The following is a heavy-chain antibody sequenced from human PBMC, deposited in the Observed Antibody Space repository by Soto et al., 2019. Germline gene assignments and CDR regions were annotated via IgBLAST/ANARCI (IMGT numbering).Heavy chain of an antibody. D-gene: IGHD6-6*01. CDR1: GFTFSSYG. CDR3: ARHEQLVYFDP. CDR2: ISHDGSNK. V-gene: IGHV3-30*03. Sequence: PGGSLRLSCAASGFTFSSYGMHWVRQAPGKGLEWVAVISHDGSNKYYADSVKGRFTISRDNSKNTLYLQMNSLRAEDTAVYYCARHEQLVYFDPWGQGTLVTVSS. J-gene: IGHJ4*02.